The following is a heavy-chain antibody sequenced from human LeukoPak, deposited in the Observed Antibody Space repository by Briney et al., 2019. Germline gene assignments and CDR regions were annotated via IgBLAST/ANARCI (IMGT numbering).Heavy chain of an antibody. D-gene: IGHD5-18*01. CDR2: ISGSGGST. CDR3: AKGWDGYVPFDY. CDR1: RFAFSSYA. J-gene: IGHJ4*02. Sequence: GGSLRLSCAASRFAFSSYAMSWVRQAPGKGLEWVSAISGSGGSTYYADSVKGRFTISRDNSKNTLYLQMNSLRAEDTAVYYCAKGWDGYVPFDYWGQGTLVTVSS. V-gene: IGHV3-23*01.